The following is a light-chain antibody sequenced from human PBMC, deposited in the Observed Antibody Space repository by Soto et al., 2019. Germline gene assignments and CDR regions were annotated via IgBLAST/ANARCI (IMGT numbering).Light chain of an antibody. CDR1: SSDVGGYNY. CDR3: SSYAGSNNYV. J-gene: IGLJ1*01. CDR2: EVS. V-gene: IGLV2-8*01. Sequence: QSVLTQPPSASGSRGQSVTISCTGTSSDVGGYNYVSWYQQHPGKAPKLMIYEVSKRPSGVPDRFSGSKSGNTASLTVSGLQAEDEADYYCSSYAGSNNYVFGTGTKVTVL.